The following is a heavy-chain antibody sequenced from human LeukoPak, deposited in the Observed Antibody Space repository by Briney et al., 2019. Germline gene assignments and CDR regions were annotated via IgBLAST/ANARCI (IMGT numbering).Heavy chain of an antibody. Sequence: SETLSLTCAVYGGSFSGYYWSWIRQPPGKGLEWIGEINHSGSTNYNPSLKGRVTISVDTSKNQFSLKLSSVTAADTAVYYCARGREDIVVDFDYWGQGTLVTVSS. J-gene: IGHJ4*02. CDR2: INHSGST. CDR1: GGSFSGYY. CDR3: ARGREDIVVDFDY. V-gene: IGHV4-34*01. D-gene: IGHD2-2*01.